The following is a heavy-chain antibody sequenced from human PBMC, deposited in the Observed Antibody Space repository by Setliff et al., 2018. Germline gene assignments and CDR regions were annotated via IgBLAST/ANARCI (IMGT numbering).Heavy chain of an antibody. Sequence: KTSETLSLTCTVSGDSISNYYWNWIRQPAGKGLEWIGRIYVTKSTKYNPSLKSRVTLSIDTSKNQFSLKLSSVTAADAALYYCAASRAYTGAVEEWFLPKTFDFWGQGSPVTVSS. CDR2: IYVTKST. CDR3: AASRAYTGAVEEWFLPKTFDF. D-gene: IGHD3-10*01. V-gene: IGHV4-4*07. CDR1: GDSISNYY. J-gene: IGHJ4*02.